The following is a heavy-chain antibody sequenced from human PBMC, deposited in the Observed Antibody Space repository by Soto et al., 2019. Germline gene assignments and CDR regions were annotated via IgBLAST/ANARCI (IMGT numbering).Heavy chain of an antibody. Sequence: RASVXVSFKACGYTFTIYGIILVRQAPGQGLEWLGWISAYNGNTNYAQKLQGRVTLTTDTSTSTAYMELRSLRSDDTAVYYCASGSSAYLYHFEYRGQRPLVTVYS. J-gene: IGHJ4*02. CDR3: ASGSSAYLYHFEY. CDR2: ISAYNGNT. D-gene: IGHD6-19*01. CDR1: GYTFTIYG. V-gene: IGHV1-18*04.